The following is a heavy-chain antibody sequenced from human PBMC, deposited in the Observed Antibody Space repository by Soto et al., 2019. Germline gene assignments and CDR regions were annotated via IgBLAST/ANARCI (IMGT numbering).Heavy chain of an antibody. J-gene: IGHJ4*02. V-gene: IGHV4-61*01. CDR2: VYHTGRT. CDR1: GGSFKSGSYS. CDR3: ARDVAYFDS. Sequence: PSETLSLTCTVSGGSFKSGSYSWSWIRQPPGKGLEWIGYVYHTGRTSYNPSLKSRVSISMDTSKNQFSLNLDSVTAADTAVYFCARDVAYFDSWGQGTMVTVYS.